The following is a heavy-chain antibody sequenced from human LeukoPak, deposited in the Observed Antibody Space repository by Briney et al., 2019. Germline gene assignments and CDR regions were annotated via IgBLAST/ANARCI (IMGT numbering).Heavy chain of an antibody. CDR1: GGSISSNY. V-gene: IGHV4-59*01. J-gene: IGHJ4*02. D-gene: IGHD5-18*01. Sequence: SETLSLTCTVSGGSISSNYWSWIRQPPGRGLEWIGYIYYSGSTNYNPSLKSRVTTSADTSKNQFSLKVSSVTAADTGVYYCARAGYSYGSIVFDYWGQGTLVAVSS. CDR3: ARAGYSYGSIVFDY. CDR2: IYYSGST.